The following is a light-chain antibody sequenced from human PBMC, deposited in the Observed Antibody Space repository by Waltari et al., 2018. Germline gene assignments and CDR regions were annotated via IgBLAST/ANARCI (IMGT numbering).Light chain of an antibody. V-gene: IGLV2-23*02. J-gene: IGLJ3*02. Sequence: QSALTQPASVSGSPGQSITISCTGTSNDIGNYNLVSWYQQHPGKAPKLMIYEVYNPPAGVSNGFAGAKSGNTASLTIFVLQAEDEADYYCCSYAGRSTWVFGGGTKVTVL. CDR3: CSYAGRSTWV. CDR2: EVY. CDR1: SNDIGNYNL.